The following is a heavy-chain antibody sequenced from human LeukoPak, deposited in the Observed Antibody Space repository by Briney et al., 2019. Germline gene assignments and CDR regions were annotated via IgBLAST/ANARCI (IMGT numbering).Heavy chain of an antibody. Sequence: PGGSLRLSCAASGFTVSDNYMNWVRQAPGKGLEWVAFVRYDSSNKYYADSVKGRFTVSRDNSQNTLYLQMNSLRPEDTAVYYCAKGGASVTRYVDYWGQGTLVTVSS. V-gene: IGHV3-30*02. CDR1: GFTVSDNY. J-gene: IGHJ4*02. CDR3: AKGGASVTRYVDY. D-gene: IGHD4-17*01. CDR2: VRYDSSNK.